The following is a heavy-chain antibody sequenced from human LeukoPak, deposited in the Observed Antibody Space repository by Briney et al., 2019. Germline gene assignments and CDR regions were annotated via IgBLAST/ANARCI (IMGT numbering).Heavy chain of an antibody. CDR1: GLTFSGSA. Sequence: GGSLRLSCAASGLTFSGSAIHWVRQSSGKGLEWVGQIDKKDKGYATATAYAASVKGRFTISRDDSINTAYLQMKSLKTEDTALYYCTRDSGTYNWCGPWGQGTLVTVSS. V-gene: IGHV3-73*01. D-gene: IGHD1-26*01. CDR2: IDKKDKGYATAT. CDR3: TRDSGTYNWCGP. J-gene: IGHJ5*02.